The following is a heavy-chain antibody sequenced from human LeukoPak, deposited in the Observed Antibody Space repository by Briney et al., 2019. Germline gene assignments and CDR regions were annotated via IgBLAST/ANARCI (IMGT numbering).Heavy chain of an antibody. J-gene: IGHJ6*02. D-gene: IGHD2-2*01. CDR2: IDPSDSYT. CDR1: GYSFTSYW. CDR3: ARGGCGSSSCNYGLDV. Sequence: GESLKISCKGSGYSFTSYWISWVRQMPGKGLEWMGRIDPSDSYTNYSPSFQGHVTISADKSISTAYLQWSSLKASDTAMYYCARGGCGSSSCNYGLDVWGHGTTVTVSS. V-gene: IGHV5-10-1*01.